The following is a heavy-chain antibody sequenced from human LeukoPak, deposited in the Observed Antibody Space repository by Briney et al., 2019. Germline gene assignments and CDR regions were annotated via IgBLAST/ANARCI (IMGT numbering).Heavy chain of an antibody. V-gene: IGHV4-34*01. CDR2: INHSGST. J-gene: IGHJ4*02. CDR1: GGSFSGYY. D-gene: IGHD6-13*01. Sequence: SETLSLTCAVYGGSFSGYYWSWIRQPPGKGLEWIGEINHSGSTNYNPSLKSRVTISVDTSKNQFSLKLSSVTAADTAVYYCASGTPRAAAGPFDFWGQGTLVTVSS. CDR3: ASGTPRAAAGPFDF.